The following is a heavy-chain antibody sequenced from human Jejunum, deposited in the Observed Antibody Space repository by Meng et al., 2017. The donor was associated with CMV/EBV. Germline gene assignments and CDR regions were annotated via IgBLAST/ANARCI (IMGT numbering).Heavy chain of an antibody. CDR3: VRGVSPTEWPLEK. CDR2: IHYSEST. J-gene: IGHJ4*02. CDR1: CGSISSYY. Sequence: TVSCGSISSYYWGWVRQSPGKGLEWLGYIHYSESTKYNPSLESRVTMSLDRSRNQFSLRLSSVTAADTAVYFCVRGVSPTEWPLEKWGQGTLVTVSS. D-gene: IGHD3-3*01. V-gene: IGHV4-59*01.